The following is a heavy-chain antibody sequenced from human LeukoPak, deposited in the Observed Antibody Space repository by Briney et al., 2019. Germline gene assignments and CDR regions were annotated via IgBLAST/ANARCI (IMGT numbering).Heavy chain of an antibody. CDR1: GFTFSSYW. J-gene: IGHJ3*02. D-gene: IGHD1-1*01. V-gene: IGHV3-7*01. CDR3: ARVVSWNDVPGAFDI. CDR2: IKQDGSEK. Sequence: PGGSLRLSCAASGFTFSSYWMSWVRQAPGKGLEWVANIKQDGSEKYYMDSVKGRFTISRDNAKNSLYLQMNSLRAEDTAVYYCARVVSWNDVPGAFDIWGQGTMVTVSS.